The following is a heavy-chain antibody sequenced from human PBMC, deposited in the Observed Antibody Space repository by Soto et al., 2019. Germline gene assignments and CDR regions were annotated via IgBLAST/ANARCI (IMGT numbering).Heavy chain of an antibody. V-gene: IGHV4-39*01. J-gene: IGHJ4*02. CDR1: GDSVTISDYY. D-gene: IGHD3-22*01. CDR2: IHYSGST. Sequence: QLQLQESGPGLVKPSETLSLTCTVSGDSVTISDYYWGWLRQPPGKGLEWIGSIHYSGSTYYNPSPKSRVTISGDTSKKPFSLKLTSVTAADAAVYYCAAHDSGGYYAEYWGQGTLVTVSA. CDR3: AAHDSGGYYAEY.